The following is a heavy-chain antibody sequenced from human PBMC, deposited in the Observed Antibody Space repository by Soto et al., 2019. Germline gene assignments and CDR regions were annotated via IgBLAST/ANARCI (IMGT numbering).Heavy chain of an antibody. Sequence: GGSLRLACAASGFTFTNAWMSWVRQAPGKGLEWVGRIQSKTDGGTTDYAAPVKGRFTISRDDSKNTLYLQMNSLQTEDTAVYYCTTHPRVGTTGHGWGQGTLVTVSS. CDR2: IQSKTDGGTT. CDR3: TTHPRVGTTGHG. V-gene: IGHV3-15*01. CDR1: GFTFTNAW. D-gene: IGHD1-26*01. J-gene: IGHJ4*02.